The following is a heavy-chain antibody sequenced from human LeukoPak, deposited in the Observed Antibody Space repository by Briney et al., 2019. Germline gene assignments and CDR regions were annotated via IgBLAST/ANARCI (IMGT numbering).Heavy chain of an antibody. CDR1: GFTFSTYW. V-gene: IGHV3-7*01. J-gene: IGHJ4*02. D-gene: IGHD1-26*01. CDR2: INQDGSAT. Sequence: GGSLRLSCAASGFTFSTYWMSWVRQAPGKGLEWVANINQDGSATNYVGSAKGRFIVSRDNAKNSVFLQMSSLRAEDTAVYYCAIAAGWEQAYWGQGTLVTVSS. CDR3: AIAAGWEQAY.